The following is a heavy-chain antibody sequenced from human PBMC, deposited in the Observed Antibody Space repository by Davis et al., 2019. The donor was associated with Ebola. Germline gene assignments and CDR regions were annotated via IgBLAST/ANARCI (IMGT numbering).Heavy chain of an antibody. CDR2: IRSKANSYAT. CDR3: TTDPRIVVVVAAIVYYYGMDV. Sequence: GGSLRLSCAASGFTFSGSAMHWVRQASGKGLEWVGRIRSKANSYATAYAASVKGRFTISRDDSKNTLYLQMNSLKTEDTAVYYCTTDPRIVVVVAAIVYYYGMDVWGQGTTVTVSS. V-gene: IGHV3-73*01. J-gene: IGHJ6*02. D-gene: IGHD2-15*01. CDR1: GFTFSGSA.